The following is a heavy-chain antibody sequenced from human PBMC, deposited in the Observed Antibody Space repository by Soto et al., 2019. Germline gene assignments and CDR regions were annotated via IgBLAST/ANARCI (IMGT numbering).Heavy chain of an antibody. CDR3: VRTRWKPGCFDF. J-gene: IGHJ4*02. D-gene: IGHD1-1*01. Sequence: GALRLSCAASEFTFANAWISWVRQAPGKGLEWVGRIKSKADGGTTDYADSVEGRFTISRDNSKNTISLQMDSLRAEDTGIYFCVRTRWKPGCFDFWGLGALVTVSS. CDR1: EFTFANAW. V-gene: IGHV3-15*01. CDR2: IKSKADGGTT.